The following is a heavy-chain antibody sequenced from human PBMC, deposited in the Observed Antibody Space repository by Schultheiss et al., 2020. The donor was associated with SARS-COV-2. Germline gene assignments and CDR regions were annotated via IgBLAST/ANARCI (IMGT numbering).Heavy chain of an antibody. D-gene: IGHD2-2*01. Sequence: GGSLRLSCAASGFTFSSYSMSWVRQAPGKGLEWVSAISGSGGSTYYADSVKGRFTISRDNSKNTLYLQMNSLRAEDTAVYYCAKAVQYQLPNYYYYGMDVWGQGTTVTVSS. CDR1: GFTFSSYS. J-gene: IGHJ6*02. CDR3: AKAVQYQLPNYYYYGMDV. CDR2: ISGSGGST. V-gene: IGHV3-23*01.